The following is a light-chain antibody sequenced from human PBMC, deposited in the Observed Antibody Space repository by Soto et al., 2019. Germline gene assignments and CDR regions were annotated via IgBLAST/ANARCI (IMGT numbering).Light chain of an antibody. CDR2: AAS. CDR1: QDISNY. V-gene: IGKV1-27*01. CDR3: EKYNSVPWT. J-gene: IGKJ1*01. Sequence: DIQMTQSPSSLSASIGDRVTITCRASQDISNYLAWYQQRPGKVPKLLVSAASTLQSGVPSRFGGRGSGTDFTLTISGLQPEDVGTDYCEKYNSVPWTFGQGPKVDIK.